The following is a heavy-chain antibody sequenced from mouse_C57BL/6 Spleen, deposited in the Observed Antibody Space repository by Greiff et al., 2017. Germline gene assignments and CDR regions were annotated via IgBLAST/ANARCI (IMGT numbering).Heavy chain of an antibody. V-gene: IGHV1-18*01. D-gene: IGHD1-1*01. CDR3: ARRGTVVATDYFDY. Sequence: QLQQSGPELVKPGASVKIPCKASGYTFTDYNMDWVKQSHGKSLEWIGDINPNNGGTIYNQKFKGKATLTVDKSSSTAYMELRSLTSEDTAVYYCARRGTVVATDYFDYWGQGTTLTVSS. J-gene: IGHJ2*01. CDR1: GYTFTDYN. CDR2: INPNNGGT.